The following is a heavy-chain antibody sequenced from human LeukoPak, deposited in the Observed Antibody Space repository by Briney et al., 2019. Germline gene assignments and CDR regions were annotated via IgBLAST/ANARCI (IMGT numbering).Heavy chain of an antibody. J-gene: IGHJ4*02. Sequence: PGRSLRLSCTASGFTFGDYAMGWVRPAPGKGLEWVGFIRSKAYGGTTEYAASVKGRFTISRDDSKSIAYLQMNSLKTEDTAVYYCTRDPVDTAMVTSFDYWGQGTLVTVSS. CDR3: TRDPVDTAMVTSFDY. CDR1: GFTFGDYA. CDR2: IRSKAYGGTT. V-gene: IGHV3-49*04. D-gene: IGHD5-18*01.